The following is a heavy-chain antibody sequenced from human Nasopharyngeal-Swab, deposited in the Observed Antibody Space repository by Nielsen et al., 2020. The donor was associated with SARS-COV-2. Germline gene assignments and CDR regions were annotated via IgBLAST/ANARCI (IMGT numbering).Heavy chain of an antibody. CDR1: GYSFTSCW. J-gene: IGHJ3*02. Sequence: GESLKISCKGSGYSFTSCWIGWVRQMPGKGLEWMGIIYPGDSDTRYSPSFQGQVTISADKSISTAYLQWSSLKASDTAMYYCARRRYYDSSGYYHKSAFDIWGQGTMVTVSS. CDR3: ARRRYYDSSGYYHKSAFDI. CDR2: IYPGDSDT. V-gene: IGHV5-51*01. D-gene: IGHD3-22*01.